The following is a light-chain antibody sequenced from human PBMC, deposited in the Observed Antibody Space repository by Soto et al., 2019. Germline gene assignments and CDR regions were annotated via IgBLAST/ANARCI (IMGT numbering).Light chain of an antibody. CDR1: QSIGRH. CDR3: QQSYTTLWT. Sequence: DLQMTQSPASLSASVGERVTITCRASQSIGRHINWYQQKPGKAPSLVIYSASSLHSGVPSRFSGSGSGTDFTLTITNLQPDDFATYYCQQSYTTLWTFGHGTTVDLK. J-gene: IGKJ1*01. V-gene: IGKV1-39*01. CDR2: SAS.